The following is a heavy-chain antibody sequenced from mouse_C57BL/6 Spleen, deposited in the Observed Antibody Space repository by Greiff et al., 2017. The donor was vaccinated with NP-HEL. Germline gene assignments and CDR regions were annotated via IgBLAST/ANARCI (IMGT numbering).Heavy chain of an antibody. CDR3: AKDVTAQATGFAY. J-gene: IGHJ3*01. V-gene: IGHV5-4*01. Sequence: EVHLVESGGGLVKPGGSLKLSCAASGFTFSSYAMSWVRQTPEKRLEWVATISDGGSYTYYPDNVKGRFTISRDNAKNNLYLQMSHLKSEDTAMYYCAKDVTAQATGFAYWGQGTLVTVSA. D-gene: IGHD3-2*02. CDR1: GFTFSSYA. CDR2: ISDGGSYT.